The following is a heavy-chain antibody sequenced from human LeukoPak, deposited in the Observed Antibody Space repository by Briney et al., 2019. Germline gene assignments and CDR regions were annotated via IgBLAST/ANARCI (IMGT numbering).Heavy chain of an antibody. J-gene: IGHJ5*02. CDR3: ARDLDRPGAAGAATGVVWFDP. D-gene: IGHD6-13*01. CDR1: GYTFRSYS. CDR2: VSPYSGNT. Sequence: GASVKVSCKASGYTFRSYSINWVRQAPGQGLEWVGWVSPYSGNTKYAQRVQGRVTMTTDTSTSTAYMELRSLRSDDTALYYCARDLDRPGAAGAATGVVWFDPWGQGTMVTVSS. V-gene: IGHV1-18*01.